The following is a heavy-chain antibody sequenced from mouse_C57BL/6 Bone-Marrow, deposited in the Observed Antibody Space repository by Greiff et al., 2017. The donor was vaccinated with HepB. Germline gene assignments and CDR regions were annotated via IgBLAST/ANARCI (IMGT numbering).Heavy chain of an antibody. CDR2: ISYDGSN. V-gene: IGHV3-6*01. D-gene: IGHD4-1*01. Sequence: EVKLMESGPGLVKPSQSLSLTCSVTGYSITSGYYWNWIRQFPGNKLEWMGYISYDGSNNYNPSLKNRISITRDTSKNQFFLKLNSVTTEDTATYYCARDLYWDGVYWYFDVWGTGTTVTVSS. CDR1: GYSITSGYY. J-gene: IGHJ1*03. CDR3: ARDLYWDGVYWYFDV.